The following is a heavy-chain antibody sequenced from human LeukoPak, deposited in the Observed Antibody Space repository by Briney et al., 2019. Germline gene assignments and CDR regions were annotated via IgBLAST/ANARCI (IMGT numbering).Heavy chain of an antibody. CDR2: LSTTGGST. D-gene: IGHD6-13*01. Sequence: GGSLRLSCAASGFTFSTYAMSWVRQAPGKGLEWVSALSTTGGSTYYADSVKGRFTISRDNSKNTLYLQMNSLRAEDTALYYCAKRIAAAGPYFDYWGRGILVTVSS. V-gene: IGHV3-23*01. CDR1: GFTFSTYA. J-gene: IGHJ4*02. CDR3: AKRIAAAGPYFDY.